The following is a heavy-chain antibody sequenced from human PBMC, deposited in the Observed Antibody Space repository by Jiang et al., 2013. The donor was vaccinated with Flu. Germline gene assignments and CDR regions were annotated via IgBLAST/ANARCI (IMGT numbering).Heavy chain of an antibody. Sequence: GSGLVKPSETLSLTCTVSGGSISSSSYYWGWIRQPPGKGLEWIGSIYYSGSTYYNPSLKSRVTISVDTSKNQFSLKLSSVTAADTAVYYCARQPIILGRRYGDWFDPWGQGTLVTVSS. D-gene: IGHD4-17*01. CDR3: ARQPIILGRRYGDWFDP. V-gene: IGHV4-39*01. CDR1: GGSISSSSYY. J-gene: IGHJ5*02. CDR2: IYYSGST.